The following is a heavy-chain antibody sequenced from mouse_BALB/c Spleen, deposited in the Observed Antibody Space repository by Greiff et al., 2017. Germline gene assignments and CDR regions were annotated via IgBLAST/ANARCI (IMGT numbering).Heavy chain of an antibody. CDR1: GFTFSSYA. CDR3: ARGDGFAY. J-gene: IGHJ3*01. V-gene: IGHV5-9-4*01. D-gene: IGHD2-3*01. Sequence: EVKLVESGGGLVKPGGSLKLSCAASGFTFSSYAMSWVRQSPAKRLEWVAEISSGGSYTYYPDTVTGRFTISRDNAKNTLYLEMSSLRSEDPAMYDCARGDGFAYWGQGTLVTVSA. CDR2: ISSGGSYT.